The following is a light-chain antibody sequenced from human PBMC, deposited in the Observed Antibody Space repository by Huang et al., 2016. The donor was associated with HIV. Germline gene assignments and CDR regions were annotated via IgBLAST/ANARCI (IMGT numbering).Light chain of an antibody. CDR2: EAS. CDR1: QDISNY. CDR3: QHYDDPYT. V-gene: IGKV1-33*01. J-gene: IGKJ2*01. Sequence: DIQMTQSPSSLSASVGDRVTITCQAIQDISNYLSWYQHKPGRAPKLLNFEASSYETGVPSRFSGSGSATYFTLTIASLQPEDVATYYCQHYDDPYTFGQGTKLEIK.